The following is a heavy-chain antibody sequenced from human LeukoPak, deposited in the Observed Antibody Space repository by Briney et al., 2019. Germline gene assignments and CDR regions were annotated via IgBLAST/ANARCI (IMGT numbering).Heavy chain of an antibody. CDR3: ARRPGN. CDR2: IYSGGAI. J-gene: IGHJ4*02. Sequence: GGSLRLSCVASGLAVGSNYMSWVRQAPGKGLEWVSLIYSGGAIRYADSVKGRVTISRDSSKNTLFLQMNDLTVEDTARYYCARRPGNWGQGILVTVSS. CDR1: GLAVGSNY. V-gene: IGHV3-53*01. D-gene: IGHD1-14*01.